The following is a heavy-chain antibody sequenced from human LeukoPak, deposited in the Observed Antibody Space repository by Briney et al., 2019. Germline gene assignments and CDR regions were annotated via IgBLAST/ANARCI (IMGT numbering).Heavy chain of an antibody. V-gene: IGHV3-66*01. D-gene: IGHD3-22*01. CDR3: ARALIYDSDSANEYYEYYQH. J-gene: IGHJ1*01. CDR2: IYDGGST. Sequence: PRGSLRLSRAASGFTVCSNTIRCVRQAPGKGLEWVSVIYDGGSTYHTDSVKGRFSISRDNSKNTLYLQMSSLRAEDTAVYYCARALIYDSDSANEYYEYYQHWGQGTLVTVSS. CDR1: GFTVCSNT.